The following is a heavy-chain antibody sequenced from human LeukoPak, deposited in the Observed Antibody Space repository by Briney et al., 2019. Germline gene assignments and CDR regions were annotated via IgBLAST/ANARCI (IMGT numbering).Heavy chain of an antibody. D-gene: IGHD2-15*01. CDR3: ARRGYCSGGNCSTYYFDF. Sequence: WSXIXQPXXXXLXWXGXXNLSGIANYNPSLESRVTMSGDTSKNQFSLKLSSVTAADTAVYYCARRGYCSGGNCSTYYFDFWGQGTRVTVSS. J-gene: IGHJ4*02. CDR2: XNLSGIA. V-gene: IGHV4-34*01.